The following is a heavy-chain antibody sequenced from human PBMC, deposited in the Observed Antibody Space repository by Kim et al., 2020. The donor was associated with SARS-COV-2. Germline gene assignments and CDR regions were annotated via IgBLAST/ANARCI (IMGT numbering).Heavy chain of an antibody. CDR2: IIPIFGTA. Sequence: SVKVSCKASGGTFSSYAISWVRQAPGQGLEWMGGIIPIFGTANYAQKFQGRVTITADESTSTAYMELSSLRSEDTAVYYCARAAKAVVTPSILNWFDPWGQGTLVTVSS. CDR3: ARAAKAVVTPSILNWFDP. CDR1: GGTFSSYA. V-gene: IGHV1-69*13. D-gene: IGHD2-21*02. J-gene: IGHJ5*02.